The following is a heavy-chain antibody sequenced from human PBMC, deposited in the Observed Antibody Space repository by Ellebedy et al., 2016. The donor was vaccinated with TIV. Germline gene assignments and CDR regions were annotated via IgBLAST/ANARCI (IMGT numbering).Heavy chain of an antibody. Sequence: AASVKVSCKASGYTFTSYGISWVRQAPGQGLEWMGWISAYNGNTNYAQKLQGRVTMTTDTSTSTAYMELRSLRSDGTAVYYCARQADILTGYYSTYWGQGTLVTVSS. J-gene: IGHJ4*02. V-gene: IGHV1-18*01. CDR3: ARQADILTGYYSTY. CDR1: GYTFTSYG. D-gene: IGHD3-9*01. CDR2: ISAYNGNT.